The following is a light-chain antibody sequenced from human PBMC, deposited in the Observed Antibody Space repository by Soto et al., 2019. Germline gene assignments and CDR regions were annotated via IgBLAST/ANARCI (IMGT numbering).Light chain of an antibody. CDR3: QQRSNWPPYT. V-gene: IGKV3-11*01. J-gene: IGKJ2*01. CDR2: DAS. Sequence: EIGLTQSRATLSLSPGERATHACRASQSVSSYIAWYQQKPGQAPRLLIYDASNRATGIPARFSGSGSGTDFTLTISTLEPEDFAVYYCQQRSNWPPYTFGQGTKLEIK. CDR1: QSVSSY.